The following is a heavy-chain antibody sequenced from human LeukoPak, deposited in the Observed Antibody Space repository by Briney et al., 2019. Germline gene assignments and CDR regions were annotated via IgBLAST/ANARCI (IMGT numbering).Heavy chain of an antibody. V-gene: IGHV1-69*06. CDR2: IIPIFGTA. J-gene: IGHJ6*03. CDR1: GGTFSSYA. D-gene: IGHD2-15*01. CDR3: ARGVSGYCSGGSCYYYYYMDV. Sequence: SVKVSCKASGGTFSSYAISWVRQAPGQGLEWMGRIIPIFGTANYAQKFQGRVTITADKSTSTAYMELSSLRSEDTAVYYRARGVSGYCSGGSCYYYYYMDVWGKGTTVTVSS.